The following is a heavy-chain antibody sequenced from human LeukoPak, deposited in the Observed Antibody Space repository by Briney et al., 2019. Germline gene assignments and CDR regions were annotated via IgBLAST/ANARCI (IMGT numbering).Heavy chain of an antibody. CDR1: GGSFSGYY. Sequence: SETLSLTCAVYGGSFSGYYWSWIRQPPGKGLEWIGEINHSGSTNYNPSLKSRVTISVDTSKNQFSLKLSSVTAADTAVHYCARGGPDIVVVPAARLHYYYYGMDVWGKGTTVTVSS. J-gene: IGHJ6*04. D-gene: IGHD2-2*01. V-gene: IGHV4-34*01. CDR3: ARGGPDIVVVPAARLHYYYYGMDV. CDR2: INHSGST.